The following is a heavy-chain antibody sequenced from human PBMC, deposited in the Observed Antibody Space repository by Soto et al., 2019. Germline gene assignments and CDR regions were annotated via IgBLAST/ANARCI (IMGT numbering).Heavy chain of an antibody. V-gene: IGHV4-4*07. Sequence: QLQLQESGPGQVRPSETLSLTCIVSGVSVRSYTWSWVRQPANKGLEWIGRVFSSVSATYNPSLKSRVTITMDTPENRISLKLDSVTAADAGVYYCARVGMTTGDTWGPGTAVTVSS. CDR2: VFSSVSA. CDR3: ARVGMTTGDT. D-gene: IGHD2-21*02. J-gene: IGHJ4*02. CDR1: GVSVRSYT.